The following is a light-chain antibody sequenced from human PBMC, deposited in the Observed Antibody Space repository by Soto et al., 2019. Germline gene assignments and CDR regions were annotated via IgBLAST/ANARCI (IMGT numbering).Light chain of an antibody. CDR2: GAS. CDR3: QQYGSSPPLT. Sequence: EIVLTQSPGTLSLSPGERATLSCRASQSVSSSYLAWYQQKPGQAPRLLIYGASSRATGIPDRFSGSGSVTDLTLTNSRLEPEDFAVYYCQQYGSSPPLTFGGGTKVEIK. J-gene: IGKJ4*01. V-gene: IGKV3-20*01. CDR1: QSVSSSY.